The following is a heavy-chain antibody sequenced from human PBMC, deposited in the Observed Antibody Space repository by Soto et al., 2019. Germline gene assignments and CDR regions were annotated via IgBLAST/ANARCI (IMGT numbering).Heavy chain of an antibody. CDR3: ARQRSSRSLRSSNLVRGVIVFDY. Sequence: GESLKISCKGSGYSFTSYWIGWVRQMPGKGLEWMGIIYPGDSDTRYSPSFQGQVTISADKSISTAYLQWSSLKASDTAMYYCARQRSSRSLRSSNLVRGVIVFDYWGQGPLVTVYS. J-gene: IGHJ4*02. D-gene: IGHD3-10*01. CDR1: GYSFTSYW. V-gene: IGHV5-51*01. CDR2: IYPGDSDT.